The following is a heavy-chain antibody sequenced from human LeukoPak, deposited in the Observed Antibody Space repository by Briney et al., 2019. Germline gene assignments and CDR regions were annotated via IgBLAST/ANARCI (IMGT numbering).Heavy chain of an antibody. CDR3: ARDKGHYDILTGYYPYYMDV. CDR2: ISSSSSYI. J-gene: IGHJ6*03. Sequence: GGSLRLSCAASGFKFSSYSMKWVRQAPGKGLEWVSFISSSSSYIYCADSLKGRFTISRDNAKNSLYLQMNSLRSDDTAVYYCARDKGHYDILTGYYPYYMDVWGKGTTVTVSS. V-gene: IGHV3-21*04. CDR1: GFKFSSYS. D-gene: IGHD3-9*01.